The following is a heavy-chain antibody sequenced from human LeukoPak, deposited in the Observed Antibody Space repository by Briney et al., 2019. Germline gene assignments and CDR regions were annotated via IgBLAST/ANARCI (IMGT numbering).Heavy chain of an antibody. CDR1: GFTFSGYS. V-gene: IGHV3-21*04. D-gene: IGHD5-24*01. CDR2: ISSGSSFI. Sequence: GGSLRLSCAASGFTFSGYSMNWVRQAPGKGLEWVSSISSGSSFIYYADSVKGRFTISRDNSKNTLYLQMNSLRAEDTAVYYCAKDPKRRDGYWGQGTLATVSS. CDR3: AKDPKRRDGY. J-gene: IGHJ4*02.